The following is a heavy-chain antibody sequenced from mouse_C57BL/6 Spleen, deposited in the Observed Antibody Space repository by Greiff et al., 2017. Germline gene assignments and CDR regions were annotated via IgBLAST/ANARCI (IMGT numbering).Heavy chain of an antibody. CDR3: ARGGSDTVVATGY. CDR2: IDPADGYT. D-gene: IGHD1-1*01. CDR1: GYTFTSYW. J-gene: IGHJ2*01. V-gene: IGHV1-69*01. Sequence: QVQLQQPGAELVMPGASVKLSCKASGYTFTSYWMHWVKQRPGQGLEWIGEIDPADGYTNYNQKFKGKATVTVDKSSSTAYMQLSSLTSEDSAVYYCARGGSDTVVATGYWGQGTTLTVSS.